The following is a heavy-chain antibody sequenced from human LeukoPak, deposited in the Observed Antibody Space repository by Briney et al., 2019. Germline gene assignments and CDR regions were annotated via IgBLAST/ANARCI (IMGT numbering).Heavy chain of an antibody. CDR1: GFTFSSYG. J-gene: IGHJ4*02. CDR2: ISYDGSNK. Sequence: SGGSLRLSCAASGFTFSSYGMHWVRQAPGKGLEWVAVISYDGSNKYYADSVKGRFTISRDNSKNTLYLQMNSLRAEDTAVYYCAKASARYFDWLSWPFDYWGQGTLVTASS. CDR3: AKASARYFDWLSWPFDY. D-gene: IGHD3-9*01. V-gene: IGHV3-30*18.